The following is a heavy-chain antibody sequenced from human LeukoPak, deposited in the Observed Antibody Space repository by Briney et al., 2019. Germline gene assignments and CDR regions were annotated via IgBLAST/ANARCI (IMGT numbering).Heavy chain of an antibody. D-gene: IGHD2-2*01. CDR1: GFRVSSYA. J-gene: IGHJ6*03. CDR2: ITLSGANT. Sequence: GGSLRLSCAASGFRVSSYAMYWVRQAPGKGLEWVSSITLSGANTFYADSVTGRFTISRDNSKNTLYLQMNSLRAEDTAVYFCAKRGNPAVGHHYLDVWGKGTTVSVSS. CDR3: AKRGNPAVGHHYLDV. V-gene: IGHV3-23*01.